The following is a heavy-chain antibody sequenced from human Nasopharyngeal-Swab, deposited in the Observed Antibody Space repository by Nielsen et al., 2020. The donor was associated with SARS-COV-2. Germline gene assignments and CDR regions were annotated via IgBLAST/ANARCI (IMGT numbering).Heavy chain of an antibody. CDR3: ATGGDVNYFDY. Sequence: SLKISRAASGFTFSSYAMDWIHQAPGRGLEWVAIISYDGSDIFYADSVRGRFTISRDNSKNTLYLQMNSLRAEDTAVYFCATGGDVNYFDYWGQGTLVTVSS. CDR1: GFTFSSYA. J-gene: IGHJ4*02. D-gene: IGHD3-10*01. CDR2: ISYDGSDI. V-gene: IGHV3-30*03.